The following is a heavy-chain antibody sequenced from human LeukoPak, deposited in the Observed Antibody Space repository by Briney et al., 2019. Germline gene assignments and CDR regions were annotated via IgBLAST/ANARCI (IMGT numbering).Heavy chain of an antibody. V-gene: IGHV3-69-1*01. D-gene: IGHD2-2*01. J-gene: IGHJ6*02. CDR1: GFSVSNYY. CDR2: IRDSGET. CDR3: ARDKYQLGSYCYGMDV. Sequence: GGSLRLSCAGSGFSVSNYYMSWVRQAPGKGLEWVSLIRDSGETFYADSVKGRFTISRDNAQNSPYLHMNGLRAEDTAVYYCARDKYQLGSYCYGMDVWGQGTTVTVSS.